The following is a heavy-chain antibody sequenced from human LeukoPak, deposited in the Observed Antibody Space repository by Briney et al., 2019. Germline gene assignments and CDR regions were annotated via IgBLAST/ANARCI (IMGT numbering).Heavy chain of an antibody. D-gene: IGHD6-6*01. CDR3: ARGVIAALRLNWFDP. J-gene: IGHJ5*02. Sequence: SETLSLTCTVSGGSISSYYWSWIRQPPGKGLEWIGYIYYSGSTNYNPSLKSRVTISVDTSKNQFSLKLSSVTAADTAVYYCARGVIAALRLNWFDPWGQGTLVTVSS. CDR1: GGSISSYY. V-gene: IGHV4-59*12. CDR2: IYYSGST.